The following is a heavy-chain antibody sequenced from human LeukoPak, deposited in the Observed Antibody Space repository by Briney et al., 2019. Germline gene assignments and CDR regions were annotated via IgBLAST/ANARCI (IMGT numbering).Heavy chain of an antibody. D-gene: IGHD2-15*01. CDR3: ARARGRYCSGGSCYPHGWFDP. Sequence: GASVKVSCKASGYTFTGYYMHWVRQAPGQGLEWMGWINPNSGGTNYAQKFQGWVTMTRDTSISTAYMELSRLRSDNTAVYYCARARGRYCSGGSCYPHGWFDPRGQGTLVTVSS. J-gene: IGHJ5*02. V-gene: IGHV1-2*04. CDR1: GYTFTGYY. CDR2: INPNSGGT.